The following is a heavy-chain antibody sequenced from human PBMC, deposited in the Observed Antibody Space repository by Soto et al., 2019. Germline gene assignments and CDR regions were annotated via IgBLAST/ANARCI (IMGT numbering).Heavy chain of an antibody. CDR1: GGSISSGGYY. D-gene: IGHD4-17*01. CDR2: IYYSGST. V-gene: IGHV4-31*03. Sequence: PSETLSLTCTVSGGSISSGGYYWSWIRQHPGKGLEWIGYIYYSGSTYYNPSLKSRVTISVDTSKNQFSLKLSSVTAADTAVYYCARDGHDYGEYESAFDICGQVTMFTVS. CDR3: ARDGHDYGEYESAFDI. J-gene: IGHJ3*02.